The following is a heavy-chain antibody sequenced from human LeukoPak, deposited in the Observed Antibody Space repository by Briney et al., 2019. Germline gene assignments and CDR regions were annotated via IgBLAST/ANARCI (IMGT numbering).Heavy chain of an antibody. CDR3: ATGASGPY. V-gene: IGHV3-30-3*01. CDR1: GFTFSSCA. D-gene: IGHD1-26*01. J-gene: IGHJ4*02. Sequence: GGSLRLSCAASGFTFSSCAMHWVRQAPGKGLEWVAVISYDGSNKYYADSVKGRFTISRDNSKNTLYLQMNSLRAEDTAVYYCATGASGPYWGQGTLVTVSS. CDR2: ISYDGSNK.